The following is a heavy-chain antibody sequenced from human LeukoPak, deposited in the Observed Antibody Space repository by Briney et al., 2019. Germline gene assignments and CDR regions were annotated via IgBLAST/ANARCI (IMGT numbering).Heavy chain of an antibody. D-gene: IGHD3-22*01. CDR2: ISSSSSYI. Sequence: GGSLRLSCAASGFTFSSYSMNWVRQAPGKGLEWVSSISSSSSYIYYADSVKGRFTISRDNAKNSLYLQMNSLRAEDTAVYYCAREKQYYYDGSAYPNCYDYWGQGTLVTVPS. CDR1: GFTFSSYS. J-gene: IGHJ4*02. V-gene: IGHV3-21*01. CDR3: AREKQYYYDGSAYPNCYDY.